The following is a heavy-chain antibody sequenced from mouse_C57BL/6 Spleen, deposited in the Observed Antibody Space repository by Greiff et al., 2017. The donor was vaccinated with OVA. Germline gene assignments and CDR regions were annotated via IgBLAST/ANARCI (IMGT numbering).Heavy chain of an antibody. CDR3: AREGLLHAMDY. Sequence: EVQLQQSGPGLVKPSQTVFLTCTVTGISITTGNYRWSWIRQFPGNKLEWIGYIYYSGTITYNPSLTSRTTITRDTPKNQFFLEMNSLTAEDTATYYCAREGLLHAMDYWGQGTSVTVSS. J-gene: IGHJ4*01. V-gene: IGHV3-5*01. D-gene: IGHD2-3*01. CDR2: IYYSGTI. CDR1: GISITTGNYR.